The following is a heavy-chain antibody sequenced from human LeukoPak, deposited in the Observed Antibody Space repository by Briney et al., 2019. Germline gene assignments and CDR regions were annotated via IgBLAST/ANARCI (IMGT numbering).Heavy chain of an antibody. CDR1: GFTFSSYS. V-gene: IGHV3-21*01. CDR2: ISSSSSYI. Sequence: GGSLRLSCAASGFTFSSYSMNWVRQAPGKGLEWVSSISSSSSYIYYADSVKGRFTISRDDAKNSLYLQMNSLRAEDTAVYYCARDGYSSGWYNWFDPWGQGTLVTVSS. J-gene: IGHJ5*02. D-gene: IGHD6-19*01. CDR3: ARDGYSSGWYNWFDP.